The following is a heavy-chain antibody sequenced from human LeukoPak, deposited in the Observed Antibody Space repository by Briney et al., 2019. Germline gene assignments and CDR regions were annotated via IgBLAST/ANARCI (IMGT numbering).Heavy chain of an antibody. CDR2: NNGAT. D-gene: IGHD3-3*01. CDR3: ARGRRFTIFGVVSGMDV. J-gene: IGHJ6*04. V-gene: IGHV1-2*02. Sequence: NNGATNYAQKFQGRVSMTRDSSISTAYLDLSRLRFDDTAVYYCARGRRFTIFGVVSGMDVWGRGTMVTVSS.